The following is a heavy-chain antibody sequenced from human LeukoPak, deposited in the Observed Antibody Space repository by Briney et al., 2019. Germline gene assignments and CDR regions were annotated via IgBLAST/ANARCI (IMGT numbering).Heavy chain of an antibody. CDR1: RFTLSSYW. CDR3: TRGDFYVGAQDY. Sequence: PGGSLRLSCVASRFTLSSYWMNWVRQAPGKGLVWVARTNSDGSYTDYADSVKGRFIISRDNAKNTLYLQMNSLGAGDTAVYYCTRGDFYVGAQDYWGQGTLVAVSS. V-gene: IGHV3-74*01. CDR2: TNSDGSYT. D-gene: IGHD1-26*01. J-gene: IGHJ4*02.